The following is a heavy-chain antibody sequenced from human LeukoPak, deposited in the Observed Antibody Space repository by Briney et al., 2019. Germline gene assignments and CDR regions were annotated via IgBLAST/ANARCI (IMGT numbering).Heavy chain of an antibody. D-gene: IGHD3-10*01. Sequence: GGSLRLSCAASAFIFSNYWMHWVRQAPGKGLVWVSRISSDGRSTTYADSVKGRFTISRDNAKNTLYLQMTSLRAEDTAVYYCAKSEGVATMAIFDYWGQGTRVTVSS. CDR3: AKSEGVATMAIFDY. J-gene: IGHJ4*02. CDR2: ISSDGRST. V-gene: IGHV3-74*01. CDR1: AFIFSNYW.